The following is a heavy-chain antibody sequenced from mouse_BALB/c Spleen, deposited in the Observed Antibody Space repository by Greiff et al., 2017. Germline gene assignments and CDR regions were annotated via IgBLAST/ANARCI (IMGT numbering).Heavy chain of an antibody. CDR2: INPYNDGT. V-gene: IGHV1-14*01. CDR3: ARDGYPHYFDY. Sequence: VQLKESGPELVKPGASVKMSCKASGYTFTSYVMHWVKQKPGQGLEWIGYINPYNDGTKYNEKFKGKATLTSDKSSSTAYMELSSLTSEDSAVYYCARDGYPHYFDYWGQGTTLTVSS. D-gene: IGHD2-3*01. CDR1: GYTFTSYV. J-gene: IGHJ2*01.